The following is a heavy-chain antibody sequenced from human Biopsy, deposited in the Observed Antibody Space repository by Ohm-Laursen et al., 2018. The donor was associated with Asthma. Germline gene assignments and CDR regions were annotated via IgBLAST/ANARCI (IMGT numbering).Heavy chain of an antibody. D-gene: IGHD3-22*01. V-gene: IGHV1-69*04. Sequence: ASVKVSCKASGGSFSNFAISWVRQAPGHGLGWMGTILTKFDITSYAEKFQGRVAITADKSTSTTYMELSRLRSEDTAVYYCARSYDTDSYPVLVLDYWGQGTLVTVSS. CDR2: ILTKFDIT. CDR1: GGSFSNFA. CDR3: ARSYDTDSYPVLVLDY. J-gene: IGHJ4*02.